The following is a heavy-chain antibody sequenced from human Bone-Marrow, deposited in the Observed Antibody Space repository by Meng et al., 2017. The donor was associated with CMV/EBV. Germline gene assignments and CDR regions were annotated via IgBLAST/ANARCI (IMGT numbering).Heavy chain of an antibody. CDR2: ISSSGTNI. V-gene: IGHV3-11*01. Sequence: GESLKISCAASGFAFSDYSMSWMRQAPGKGLEWVSYISSSGTNIYSADSVKGRFTISRDNAKNSLHLQMNSLRTDDTAVYYCARESPMGLWFGEDWARAFAMDVWGQGNTVTVSS. D-gene: IGHD3-10*01. CDR3: ARESPMGLWFGEDWARAFAMDV. CDR1: GFAFSDYS. J-gene: IGHJ6*02.